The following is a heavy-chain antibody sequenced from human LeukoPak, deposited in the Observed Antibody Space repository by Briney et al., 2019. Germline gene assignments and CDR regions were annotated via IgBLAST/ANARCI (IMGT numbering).Heavy chain of an antibody. J-gene: IGHJ4*02. CDR2: IYYSGST. V-gene: IGHV4-39*02. CDR3: AREARIAAAGQTPYYFDY. Sequence: PSETLSLTCTVSGGSISSSSYYWGWIRQPPGKGLEWIGSIYYSGSTYYNPSLKSRVTISVDTSKNQFSLKLSSVTAADTAVYYCAREARIAAAGQTPYYFDYWGQGTLVTVSS. D-gene: IGHD6-13*01. CDR1: GGSISSSSYY.